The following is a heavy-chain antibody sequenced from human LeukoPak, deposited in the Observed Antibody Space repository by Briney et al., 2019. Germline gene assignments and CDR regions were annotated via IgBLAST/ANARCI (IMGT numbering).Heavy chain of an antibody. CDR2: IRSKAYGGTT. CDR3: TRDSLIAAADTYYYYGMDV. CDR1: GFTFGDYA. Sequence: GGSLRLSCAASGFTFGDYAMSWVRQAPGKGLEWVGFIRSKAYGGTTEYAASVKGRFTISRDDSKSIAYLQMNSLKTEDTAVYYCTRDSLIAAADTYYYYGMDVWGQGTTVTVSS. D-gene: IGHD6-13*01. J-gene: IGHJ6*02. V-gene: IGHV3-49*04.